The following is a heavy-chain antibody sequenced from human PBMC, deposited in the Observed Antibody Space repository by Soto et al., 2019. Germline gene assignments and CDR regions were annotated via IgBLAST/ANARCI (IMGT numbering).Heavy chain of an antibody. V-gene: IGHV4-31*03. D-gene: IGHD3-22*01. J-gene: IGHJ4*02. CDR1: GGSISSGGYY. CDR3: ARVADDSPAHDY. Sequence: SETLSLTCTVSGGSISSGGYYGIWVRQHPGKGLEWIGYIYYSGITYYNPSLKSRVTISVDTSKNQFSLKPSSVTAADTAVYYCARVADDSPAHDYWGQGTLVTVSS. CDR2: IYYSGIT.